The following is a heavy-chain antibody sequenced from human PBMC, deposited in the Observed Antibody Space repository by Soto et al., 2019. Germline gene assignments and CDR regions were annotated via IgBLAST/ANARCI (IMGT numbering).Heavy chain of an antibody. CDR2: ISAYDGNT. D-gene: IGHD6-19*01. J-gene: IGHJ5*02. V-gene: IGHV1-18*01. Sequence: SVKVSCKASGYTFTSYGISWVRQAPGQGLEWMGWISAYDGNTNYAQKLQGRVTMTTETCTSTAYMELRSLRSDDPAVYYCARDTAVAGYKNWFDPWGQGTLVTASS. CDR3: ARDTAVAGYKNWFDP. CDR1: GYTFTSYG.